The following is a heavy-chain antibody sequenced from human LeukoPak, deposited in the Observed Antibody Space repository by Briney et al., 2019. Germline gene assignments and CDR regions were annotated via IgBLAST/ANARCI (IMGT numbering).Heavy chain of an antibody. V-gene: IGHV3-21*01. CDR1: EFTFSSYA. D-gene: IGHD3-22*01. CDR3: ARPYDTRGYFPDY. CDR2: ISRGSDHI. Sequence: GGSLRLSCAASEFTFSSYAMNWVRQAPGKGLEWVSSISRGSDHIFYADSMKGRFTISRDNAENSLYLQMNSLGAEDTAVYYCARPYDTRGYFPDYWGQGTLVTVSS. J-gene: IGHJ4*02.